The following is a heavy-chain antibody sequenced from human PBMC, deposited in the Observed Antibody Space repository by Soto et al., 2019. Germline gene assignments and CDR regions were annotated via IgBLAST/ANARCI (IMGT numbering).Heavy chain of an antibody. J-gene: IGHJ5*02. CDR1: GFSFKSYA. D-gene: IGHD2-2*01. CDR3: ARDGPPWSVPAVPGPGWFDP. Sequence: PGGSLRLSCAASGFSFKSYAIHWVRQAPGKGLEWVAVVSYDGSNKFYADSVKGRFTISRDNSKNTLYLQMNSLRAEDTAVYYCARDGPPWSVPAVPGPGWFDPWGQGTLVTVSS. CDR2: VSYDGSNK. V-gene: IGHV3-30-3*01.